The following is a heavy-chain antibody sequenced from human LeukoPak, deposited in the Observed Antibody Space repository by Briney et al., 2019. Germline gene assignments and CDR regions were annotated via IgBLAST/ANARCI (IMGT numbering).Heavy chain of an antibody. V-gene: IGHV3-20*04. CDR3: ARDSVGYDSSGTRRRLYYFDY. CDR2: INWNGGST. J-gene: IGHJ4*02. CDR1: GFTFDDYG. D-gene: IGHD3-22*01. Sequence: GRSLRLSCAASGFTFDDYGMSWVRQAPGKGLEWVSGINWNGGSTGYADSVKGRFTISRDNAKNSLYLQMNSLRAEDTALYYCARDSVGYDSSGTRRRLYYFDYWGQGTLVTVSS.